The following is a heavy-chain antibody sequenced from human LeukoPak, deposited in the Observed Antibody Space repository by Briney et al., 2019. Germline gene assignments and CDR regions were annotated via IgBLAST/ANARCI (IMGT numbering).Heavy chain of an antibody. CDR2: IYYSGST. D-gene: IGHD3-10*01. CDR3: ARHGEGYDY. J-gene: IGHJ4*02. V-gene: IGHV4-39*01. CDR1: GGSISSSSYY. Sequence: NPSETLSLTCTVSGGSISSSSYYWGWIRQPPGKGLEWIGSIYYSGSTYYNPSLKRRVTISVDTSKNQFSLKLSSVTAADTAVYYCARHGEGYDYWGQGTLVTVSS.